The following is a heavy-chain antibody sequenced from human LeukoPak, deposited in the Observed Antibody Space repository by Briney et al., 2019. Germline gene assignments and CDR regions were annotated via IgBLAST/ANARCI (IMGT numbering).Heavy chain of an antibody. CDR2: INPNSGET. J-gene: IGHJ4*02. CDR1: GYTFTDYY. Sequence: VASVKVSCKTSGYTFTDYYIHCVRQAPGQGLEWMGWINPNSGETNSAQKFQGRVTMTGDTSISTAYMELRRVTSDDTAVYYCARDRDYSNTERGFDYWGQGTLVTVSS. V-gene: IGHV1-2*02. D-gene: IGHD4-11*01. CDR3: ARDRDYSNTERGFDY.